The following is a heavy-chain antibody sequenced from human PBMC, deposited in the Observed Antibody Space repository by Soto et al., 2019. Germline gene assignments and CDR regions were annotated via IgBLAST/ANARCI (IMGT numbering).Heavy chain of an antibody. V-gene: IGHV3-43*01. CDR2: ISWDGGST. D-gene: IGHD2-15*01. J-gene: IGHJ4*02. Sequence: EVQLVESGGVVVQPGGSLRLSCAASGFTFDDYTMHWVRQAPGKGLEWVSLISWDGGSTYYADSVKGRFTISRDNSKNSLYLQMNSMRTEDTALYYCAKDRGCSGGSCYRWGGNYFDYWGQGTLVTVSS. CDR1: GFTFDDYT. CDR3: AKDRGCSGGSCYRWGGNYFDY.